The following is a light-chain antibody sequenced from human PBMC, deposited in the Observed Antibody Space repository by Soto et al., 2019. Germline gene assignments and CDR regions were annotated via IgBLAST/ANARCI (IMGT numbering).Light chain of an antibody. V-gene: IGKV1-12*01. J-gene: IGKJ3*01. Sequence: IQMTQSPSSVSASVGDRVTITCRASHDISSLLAWYQHKPGKAPKLLIYAATTLQSGVPSRFSGSESGTEVTLTISSLQPDDFATYYCQQADTFPLTFGPGTKVDMK. CDR1: HDISSL. CDR3: QQADTFPLT. CDR2: AAT.